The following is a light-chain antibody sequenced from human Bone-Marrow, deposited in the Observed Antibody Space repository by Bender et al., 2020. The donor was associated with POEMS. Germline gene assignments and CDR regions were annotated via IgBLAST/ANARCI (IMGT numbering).Light chain of an antibody. CDR2: EVT. J-gene: IGLJ3*02. Sequence: QSALTQPPSASGSPGQSVTISCTGTRSDVGRYDYVSWYQQHPGKAPKLMIYEVTKRPSGVPDRFSGSKSGNTASLTVSRLQAEDEADYYCSSYAGGGTHWVFGGGTKLTVL. CDR1: RSDVGRYDY. CDR3: SSYAGGGTHWV. V-gene: IGLV2-8*01.